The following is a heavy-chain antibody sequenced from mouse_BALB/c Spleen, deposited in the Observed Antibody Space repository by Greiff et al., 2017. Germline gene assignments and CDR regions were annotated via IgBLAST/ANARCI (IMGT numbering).Heavy chain of an antibody. CDR3: TRSKFYRYDGDMDD. Sequence: LQQPGSELVRPGASVKLSCKASGYTFTSYWMHWVKQRHGPGLEWIGNIFPGSGSTNYDEKFKSKGTVTVDTSSSTAYMHLSSLPSEDSAVYYCTRSKFYRYDGDMDDWGEGTSVTVSS. CDR1: GYTFTSYW. V-gene: IGHV1S22*01. J-gene: IGHJ4*01. D-gene: IGHD2-14*01. CDR2: IFPGSGST.